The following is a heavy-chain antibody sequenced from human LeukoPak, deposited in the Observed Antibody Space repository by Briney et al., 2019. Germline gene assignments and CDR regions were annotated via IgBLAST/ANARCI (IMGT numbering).Heavy chain of an antibody. V-gene: IGHV6-1*01. CDR2: TYYRSKWYN. J-gene: IGHJ6*02. D-gene: IGHD6-13*01. Sequence: SQTLSLTCAISGDSVSSNSAAWNWIRQSPSRGLEWLGRTYYRSKWYNDYAVSVKSRMTINPDTSKNQFSLQLNSVTPEDTAVYYCARDLIAAAGKSYYYYGMDVWGQGTTVTVSS. CDR3: ARDLIAAAGKSYYYYGMDV. CDR1: GDSVSSNSAA.